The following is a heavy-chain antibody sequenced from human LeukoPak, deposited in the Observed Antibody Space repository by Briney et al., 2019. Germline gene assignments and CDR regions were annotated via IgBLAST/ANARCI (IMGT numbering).Heavy chain of an antibody. Sequence: SETLSLTCTVSGGSISSYYWSWIRQPPGKGLEWIGYIYYSGSTNYNPSLKSRVTMSLDTSKNQFSLKLSSVTAADTAVYYCASYSYYYDSSGYFDYWGQGTLVTVSS. J-gene: IGHJ4*02. CDR1: GGSISSYY. D-gene: IGHD3-22*01. CDR2: IYYSGST. V-gene: IGHV4-59*01. CDR3: ASYSYYYDSSGYFDY.